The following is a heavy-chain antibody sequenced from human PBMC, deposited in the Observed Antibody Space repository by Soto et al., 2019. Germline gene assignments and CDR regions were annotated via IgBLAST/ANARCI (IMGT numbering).Heavy chain of an antibody. CDR2: IGTYNGST. Sequence: ASVKVSCKYCCYTFTTYSINLLRHAHGQWLECIGLIGTYNGSTHYPQKFQGRVTMTTDTSTSTAYMELRSMRSDDTAVFYCARDVPTLYDFWSGYRPFDYWGQGTLVTVSS. V-gene: IGHV1-18*01. J-gene: IGHJ4*02. D-gene: IGHD3-3*01. CDR1: CYTFTTYS. CDR3: ARDVPTLYDFWSGYRPFDY.